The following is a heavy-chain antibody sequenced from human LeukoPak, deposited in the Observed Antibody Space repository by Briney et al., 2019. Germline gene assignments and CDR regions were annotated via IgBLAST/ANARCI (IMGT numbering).Heavy chain of an antibody. CDR1: GGSISSSSYY. J-gene: IGHJ4*02. D-gene: IGHD6-13*01. CDR2: IYYSGST. V-gene: IGHV4-39*01. CDR3: ARQRYSSSWYLIDY. Sequence: PSETLSLTCTVSGGSISSSSYYWGWIRQPPGKGLEWIGSIYYSGSTFCSPSLNTRLTISGDTPKNQFSRELSSVTAADTAVYYCARQRYSSSWYLIDYWGQGSLVTDSS.